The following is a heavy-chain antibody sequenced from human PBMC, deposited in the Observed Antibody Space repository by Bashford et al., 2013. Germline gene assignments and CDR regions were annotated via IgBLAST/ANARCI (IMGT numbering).Heavy chain of an antibody. CDR2: IYHFGDT. D-gene: IGHD1-1*01. CDR1: GGSMRSYY. J-gene: IGHJ6*02. CDR3: ARSYDSTGYYYYGMDV. Sequence: SSETLSLTCTVSGGSMRSYYWTWVRQSPGKGLEWIGHIYHFGDTTYNPSLNSRVTILVDTSKNQFSLKLSSVTAADTAVYYCARSYDSTGYYYYGMDVWGQGTTVTVSS. V-gene: IGHV4-59*01.